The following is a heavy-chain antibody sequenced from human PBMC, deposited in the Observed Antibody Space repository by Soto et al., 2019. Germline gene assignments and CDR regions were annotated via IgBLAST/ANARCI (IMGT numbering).Heavy chain of an antibody. D-gene: IGHD6-13*01. Sequence: EAQLLESGGGFVQPGGSLRLSCAASGFTFTNYAMSWVRQAPGRGLEWVSGISGSGRSTYHADSVKGRFTISRDNSKDTLFLQMNSLRAEDTAVYYCAKGAYSSPYVGANFDYWGQGTLVTVSS. J-gene: IGHJ4*02. CDR1: GFTFTNYA. V-gene: IGHV3-23*01. CDR2: ISGSGRST. CDR3: AKGAYSSPYVGANFDY.